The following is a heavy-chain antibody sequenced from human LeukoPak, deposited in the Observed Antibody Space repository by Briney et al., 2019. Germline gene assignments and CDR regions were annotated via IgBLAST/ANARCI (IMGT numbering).Heavy chain of an antibody. Sequence: SETPSLTCTVSGGSISSGGFYWSWIRQHPGKGLEWIGYIFYSGSTYYNPSLRSRVTLSVDTPKNQFSLKLSSVTAADTAVYYCARADLHYGSGTDFDYWGQGTLVTVSS. CDR2: IFYSGST. CDR3: ARADLHYGSGTDFDY. J-gene: IGHJ4*02. CDR1: GGSISSGGFY. V-gene: IGHV4-31*03. D-gene: IGHD3-10*01.